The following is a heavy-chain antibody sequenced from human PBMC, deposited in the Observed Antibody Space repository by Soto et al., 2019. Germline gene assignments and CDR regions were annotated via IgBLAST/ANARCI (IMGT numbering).Heavy chain of an antibody. CDR3: ARGGLDSYGLTYYFDY. J-gene: IGHJ4*02. CDR2: IDPSGSYT. V-gene: IGHV5-10-1*01. Sequence: GESLKISCKGSGYSFTSYWISWVRQMPGKGLEWMGRIDPSGSYTNYSPSFQGHVTISADKSISTAYLQWSSLKASDAAMYYCARGGLDSYGLTYYFDYWGQGTLVTVSS. CDR1: GYSFTSYW. D-gene: IGHD5-18*01.